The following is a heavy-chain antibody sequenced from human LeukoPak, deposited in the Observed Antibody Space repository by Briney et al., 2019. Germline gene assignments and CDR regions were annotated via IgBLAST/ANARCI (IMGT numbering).Heavy chain of an antibody. CDR1: GFTFSSYA. CDR3: ASISGASWGDY. V-gene: IGHV3-30-3*01. CDR2: ISYDGINK. D-gene: IGHD3-16*01. J-gene: IGHJ4*02. Sequence: GGSLRLSCAASGFTFSSYAMHWVRQAPGKGLAWVAVISYDGINKYYTHSVKGRFTISRDNSKNTLYLQMNSLRPEDTAVYFCASISGASWGDYWGQGTLVTVSS.